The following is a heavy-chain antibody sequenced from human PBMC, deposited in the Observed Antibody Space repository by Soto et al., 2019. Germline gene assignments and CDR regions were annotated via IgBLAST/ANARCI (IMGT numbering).Heavy chain of an antibody. CDR3: AKESGDYGDFSSGYFDL. CDR1: GFTFSSYA. Sequence: GGSLRLSCAASGFTFSSYAMSWVRQAPGKGLEWVSAISGSGGSTYYADSVKGRFTISRDNSKNTLYLQMNSLRAEDTAVYYCAKESGDYGDFSSGYFDLWGRGTLVTVSS. D-gene: IGHD4-17*01. CDR2: ISGSGGST. V-gene: IGHV3-23*01. J-gene: IGHJ2*01.